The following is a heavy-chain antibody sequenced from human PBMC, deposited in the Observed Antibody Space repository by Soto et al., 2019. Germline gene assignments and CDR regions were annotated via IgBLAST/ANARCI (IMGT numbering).Heavy chain of an antibody. J-gene: IGHJ4*02. D-gene: IGHD1-26*01. CDR2: ITPYNGNA. CDR3: ARARIYSGAYHDY. CDR1: GYTFSNFG. V-gene: IGHV1-18*04. Sequence: GASVKVSCKASGYTFSNFGINWVRQAPGQGLEWMGWITPYNGNANYAQKHQDRLTITTDTSTNTAYLELRSLRSDDTAVYFCARARIYSGAYHDYWGQGTLVTVSS.